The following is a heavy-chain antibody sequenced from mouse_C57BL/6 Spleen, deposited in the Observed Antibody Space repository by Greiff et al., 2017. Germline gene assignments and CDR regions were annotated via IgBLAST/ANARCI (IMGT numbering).Heavy chain of an antibody. Sequence: QVQLQQSGAELVRPGSSVKLSCKASGYTFTSYWMDWVKQRPGQGLEWIGNIYPSDSETHYNQKFKDKATLTVDKSSSTAYMQLSSLTSEDSAVYYCARSKGIWYFDNWGQGTTLTVSS. CDR2: IYPSDSET. CDR1: GYTFTSYW. D-gene: IGHD1-3*01. V-gene: IGHV1-61*01. CDR3: ARSKGIWYFDN. J-gene: IGHJ2*01.